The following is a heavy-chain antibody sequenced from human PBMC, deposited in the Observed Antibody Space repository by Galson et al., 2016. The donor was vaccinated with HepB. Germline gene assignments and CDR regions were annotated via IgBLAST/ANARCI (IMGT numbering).Heavy chain of an antibody. J-gene: IGHJ3*01. CDR3: AKDREWLRYTSDGIDV. CDR1: GFIFGDYY. V-gene: IGHV3-11*01. CDR2: IAGGSTTV. D-gene: IGHD5-12*01. Sequence: SLRLSCAASGFIFGDYYMSWIRQAPGKGLEWISYIAGGSTTVYHADSVKGRFTVSRDNAKRTLFLQMDSLRVDDTAMYLCAKDREWLRYTSDGIDVWGQGTTVTVSS.